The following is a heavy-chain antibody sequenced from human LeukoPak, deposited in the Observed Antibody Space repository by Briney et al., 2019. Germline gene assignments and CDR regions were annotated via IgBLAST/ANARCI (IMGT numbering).Heavy chain of an antibody. D-gene: IGHD3-3*01. CDR2: IYSGGST. J-gene: IGHJ5*02. V-gene: IGHV3-66*02. CDR3: ARQYYDFWSGYRKGWFDP. Sequence: GGSLRLSCAASGFTVSSNYMSWVRQAPGKGLEWVSVIYSGGSTYYADSVKGRFTISGDNSKNTLYLQMNSLRAEDTAVYYCARQYYDFWSGYRKGWFDPWGQGTLVTVSS. CDR1: GFTVSSNY.